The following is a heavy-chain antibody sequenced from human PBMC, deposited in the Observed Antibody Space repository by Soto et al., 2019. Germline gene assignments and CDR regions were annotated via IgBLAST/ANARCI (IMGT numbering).Heavy chain of an antibody. V-gene: IGHV1-58*01. CDR1: GFTFTSSA. Sequence: SVKVSCKASGFTFTSSAVQWVRQARGQRLEWIGWIVVGSGNTNYAQKFQERVTITRDMSTSTAYMELSSLRSEDTAVYYCAASPPYYYGSGSYYAFDPWGQGTLVTVSS. CDR3: AASPPYYYGSGSYYAFDP. CDR2: IVVGSGNT. J-gene: IGHJ5*02. D-gene: IGHD3-10*01.